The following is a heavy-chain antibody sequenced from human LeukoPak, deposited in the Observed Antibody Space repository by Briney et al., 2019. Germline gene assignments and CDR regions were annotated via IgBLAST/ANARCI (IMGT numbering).Heavy chain of an antibody. V-gene: IGHV1-46*01. J-gene: IGHJ6*02. CDR1: GYTFTSCY. CDR2: INPSGGST. Sequence: ASVKVSYKASGYTFTSCYMHWVRQAPGQGLEWMGIINPSGGSTSYAQKFQGRVTMTRDTSTSTVYMELSSLRSEDTAVYYCARTAGYTYGYYYGMDVWGQGTTGTVSS. D-gene: IGHD5-18*01. CDR3: ARTAGYTYGYYYGMDV.